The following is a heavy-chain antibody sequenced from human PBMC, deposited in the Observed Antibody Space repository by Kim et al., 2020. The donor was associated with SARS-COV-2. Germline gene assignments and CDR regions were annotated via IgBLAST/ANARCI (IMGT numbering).Heavy chain of an antibody. D-gene: IGHD4-17*01. V-gene: IGHV3-21*01. CDR3: ARDREDYGDYGNWFDP. J-gene: IGHJ5*02. Sequence: SVKGRFTISRDNAKNSLCLEMNSLRAEDTAVYYCARDREDYGDYGNWFDPWGQGTLVTVSS.